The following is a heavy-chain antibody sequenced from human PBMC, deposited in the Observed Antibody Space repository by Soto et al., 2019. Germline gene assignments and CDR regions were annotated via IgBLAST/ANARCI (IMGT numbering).Heavy chain of an antibody. Sequence: ASVKVSCNTSGYTFSNYGITWVRQAPGQPLEWLGWISLYSDGTNYAQKFQGRVSMTTDTSTTTAYMELMSLRSDDTAVYYCARVVPGAEAWFGPWGQGTLVTVSS. D-gene: IGHD2-2*01. CDR2: ISLYSDGT. V-gene: IGHV1-18*01. CDR3: ARVVPGAEAWFGP. CDR1: GYTFSNYG. J-gene: IGHJ5*02.